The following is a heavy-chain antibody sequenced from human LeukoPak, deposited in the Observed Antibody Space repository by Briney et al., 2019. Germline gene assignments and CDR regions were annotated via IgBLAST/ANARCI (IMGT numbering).Heavy chain of an antibody. CDR3: GRDGTAPGLYFDL. V-gene: IGHV3-7*01. J-gene: IGHJ4*01. Sequence: GGSLRLSCEVSGFTFTDFWMNWVRQAPGKGPEWVASIRQDGSEKTYVDSVKGRFTISRDNTKNSLSLQLNGLRAEDTAVYYCGRDGTAPGLYFDLWGQGTLVTVSS. CDR2: IRQDGSEK. CDR1: GFTFTDFW. D-gene: IGHD6-13*01.